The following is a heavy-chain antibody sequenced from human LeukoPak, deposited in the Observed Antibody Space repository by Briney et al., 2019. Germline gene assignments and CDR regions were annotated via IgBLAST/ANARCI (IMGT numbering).Heavy chain of an antibody. J-gene: IGHJ4*02. CDR3: ARFGGTVTTWVDY. Sequence: SETLSLTCAVYGGSFSGYYWSWIRQPPGKGLEWIGEINHSGSTYYNPSLKSRVTISVDTSKNQFSLKLSSVTAADTAVYYCARFGGTVTTWVDYWGQGTLVTVSS. CDR1: GGSFSGYY. CDR2: INHSGST. D-gene: IGHD4-11*01. V-gene: IGHV4-34*01.